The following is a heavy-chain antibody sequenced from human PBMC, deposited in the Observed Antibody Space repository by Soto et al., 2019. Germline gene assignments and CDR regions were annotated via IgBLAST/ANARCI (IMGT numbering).Heavy chain of an antibody. CDR3: ARRGIAARPNYGMDV. Sequence: VGSLRLSCAASGFTFSSYWMHWVRQAPGKGLVWVSRINSDGSSTSYADSVKGRFTISRDNAKNTLYLQMNSLRAEDTAVYYCARRGIAARPNYGMDVWGQGTTVTVS. CDR1: GFTFSSYW. V-gene: IGHV3-74*01. J-gene: IGHJ6*02. D-gene: IGHD6-6*01. CDR2: INSDGSST.